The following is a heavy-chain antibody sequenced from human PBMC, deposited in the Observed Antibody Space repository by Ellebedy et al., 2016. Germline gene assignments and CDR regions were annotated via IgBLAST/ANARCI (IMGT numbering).Heavy chain of an antibody. Sequence: GGSLRLSCTASGFTFRYYWMSWVSQAPGKGLEWVANIKQHGSEKDYVDSVKGRFTISRDDAKNSLYLQMNSLRDEDTAVYYCARDPGSGWYFDYWGQGTLVTVSS. CDR2: IKQHGSEK. CDR3: ARDPGSGWYFDY. J-gene: IGHJ4*02. V-gene: IGHV3-7*01. CDR1: GFTFRYYW. D-gene: IGHD6-19*01.